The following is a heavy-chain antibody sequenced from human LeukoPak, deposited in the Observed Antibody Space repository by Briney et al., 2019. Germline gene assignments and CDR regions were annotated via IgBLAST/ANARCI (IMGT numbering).Heavy chain of an antibody. CDR2: INHSGST. V-gene: IGHV4-34*01. CDR1: GGSFSGYN. Sequence: PSETLTLSCAVYGGSFSGYNWSWIRQPPGKGLEWIGEINHSGSTNYNPSLKSRVTISVDTSKNQFSLKLSSVTAADTAVYFCARGRFGITIFGVVITHFDYWGQGTLVTVSS. CDR3: ARGRFGITIFGVVITHFDY. J-gene: IGHJ4*02. D-gene: IGHD3-3*01.